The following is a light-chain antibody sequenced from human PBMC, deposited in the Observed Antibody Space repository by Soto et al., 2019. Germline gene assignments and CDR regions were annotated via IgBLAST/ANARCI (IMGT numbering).Light chain of an antibody. CDR2: EVS. CDR3: SSYPSSHTLV. V-gene: IGLV2-14*01. J-gene: IGLJ2*01. Sequence: QSVLTQPASVSGSPGQSITISCTGTSSDVGAYNYVSWYQQHPGKAPKLMIFEVSDRPSGVSNRFSGSKSGNTASLTISGLQAEDEADYYCSSYPSSHTLVFGGGTKLTVL. CDR1: SSDVGAYNY.